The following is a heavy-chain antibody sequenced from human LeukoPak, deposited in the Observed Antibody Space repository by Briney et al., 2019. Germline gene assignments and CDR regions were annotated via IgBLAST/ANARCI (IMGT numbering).Heavy chain of an antibody. Sequence: SETLSLTCTVSGGSISSSSYYWGWIRQPRGKGLEWIGSIYYSGSTYYNPSLKSRVTISVDTSKNQFSLKLSSVTAADTAVYYCARSNDYGDYALDYWGQGTLVTVSS. J-gene: IGHJ4*02. D-gene: IGHD4-17*01. V-gene: IGHV4-39*01. CDR2: IYYSGST. CDR1: GGSISSSSYY. CDR3: ARSNDYGDYALDY.